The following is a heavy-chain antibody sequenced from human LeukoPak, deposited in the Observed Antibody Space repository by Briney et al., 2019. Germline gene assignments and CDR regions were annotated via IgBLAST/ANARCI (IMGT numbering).Heavy chain of an antibody. CDR2: INHSGST. Sequence: SETLSLTCAVYGGSFSGYYWSCIRQPPGKGLEWIGEINHSGSTNYNPSLKSRVTISVDTSKNQFSLKLSSVTAADTAVYYCASSTGYYGSGSYFHWGQGTLVTVSS. J-gene: IGHJ4*02. V-gene: IGHV4-34*01. D-gene: IGHD3-10*01. CDR3: ASSTGYYGSGSYFH. CDR1: GGSFSGYY.